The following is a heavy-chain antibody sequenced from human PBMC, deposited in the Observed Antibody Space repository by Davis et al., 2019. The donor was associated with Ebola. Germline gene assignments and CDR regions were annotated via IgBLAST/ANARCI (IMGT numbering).Heavy chain of an antibody. CDR2: IDHGGST. V-gene: IGHV4-34*01. D-gene: IGHD1-1*01. J-gene: IGHJ6*02. Sequence: SETLSLTCGVYGGSFSGYYWSWIRQSSGKGLEWIGEIDHGGSTYYNPSLKSRVTISLATSKKQSSLNLSSVTAADTAVYYCARGSGYYYYYGMDVWGQGTTVTVSS. CDR3: ARGSGYYYYYGMDV. CDR1: GGSFSGYY.